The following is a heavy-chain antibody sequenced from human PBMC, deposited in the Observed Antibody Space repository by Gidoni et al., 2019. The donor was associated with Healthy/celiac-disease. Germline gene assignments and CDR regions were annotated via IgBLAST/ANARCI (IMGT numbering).Heavy chain of an antibody. CDR3: ARNIAARGDY. D-gene: IGHD6-6*01. V-gene: IGHV4-34*01. CDR2: INHSGST. Sequence: QVQLQQWGAGLLKPSETLSLTCAVDGGSFSGYYWSWIRQHPGKGLEWIGEINHSGSTNYNPSLKIRVTISVDTSKNQFSLKLSSVTAADTAVYYCARNIAARGDYWGQGTLVTVSS. CDR1: GGSFSGYY. J-gene: IGHJ4*02.